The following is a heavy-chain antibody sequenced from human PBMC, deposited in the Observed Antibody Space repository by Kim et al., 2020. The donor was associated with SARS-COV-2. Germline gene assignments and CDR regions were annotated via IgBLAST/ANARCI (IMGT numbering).Heavy chain of an antibody. D-gene: IGHD1-26*01. Sequence: KSYAEAYAASVKGRFTISRDDSKNTAYLQMNSLKTEDTAVYYCTRGAYYWGQGTLVTVSS. CDR2: KSYAE. J-gene: IGHJ4*02. CDR3: TRGAYY. V-gene: IGHV3-73*01.